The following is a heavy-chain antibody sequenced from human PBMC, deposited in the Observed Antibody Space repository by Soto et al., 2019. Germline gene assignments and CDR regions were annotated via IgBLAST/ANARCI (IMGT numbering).Heavy chain of an antibody. CDR1: GGSISSYY. CDR3: ARDGGTGDLDY. J-gene: IGHJ4*02. Sequence: SETLSLTCTVSGGSISSYYWSWIRQPPGKGLEWIGYIYYSGSTNYNPSLKSRVTISVDTSKNQFSLKLSSVTAADTAVYYCARDGGTGDLDYWGQGTLVTVSS. D-gene: IGHD7-27*01. CDR2: IYYSGST. V-gene: IGHV4-59*01.